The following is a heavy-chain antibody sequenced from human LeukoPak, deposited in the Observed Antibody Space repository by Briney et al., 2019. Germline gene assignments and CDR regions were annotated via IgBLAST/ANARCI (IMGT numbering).Heavy chain of an antibody. Sequence: GGSLRLSCAASGFTFDDYAMHWVRQAPGKGLEWVSGISWNSGSIGYADSVKGRFTISRDNAKNSLYLQMNSLRAEDTALYYCAKDRDIVVVVSGGMDVWGQGTTVTASS. CDR1: GFTFDDYA. J-gene: IGHJ6*02. D-gene: IGHD2-15*01. CDR2: ISWNSGSI. V-gene: IGHV3-9*01. CDR3: AKDRDIVVVVSGGMDV.